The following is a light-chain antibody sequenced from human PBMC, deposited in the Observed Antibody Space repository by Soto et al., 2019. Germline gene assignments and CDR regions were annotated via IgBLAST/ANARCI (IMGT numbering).Light chain of an antibody. CDR1: QSVSDNY. J-gene: IGKJ2*02. V-gene: IGKV3-20*01. CDR2: GAS. Sequence: EIVLTQSPGTLSLSPGERATLSCRAGQSVSDNYLAWYQQKPGQAPRLLIYGASIRATGIPDRFSGSGSGTDFILTLSRREPEDCVVYYCQQYGSSPGTFGQGTKLEIK. CDR3: QQYGSSPGT.